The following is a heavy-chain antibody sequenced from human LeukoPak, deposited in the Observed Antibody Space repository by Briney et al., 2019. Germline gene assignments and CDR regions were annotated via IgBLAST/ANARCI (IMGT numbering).Heavy chain of an antibody. CDR2: ISAYNGNT. J-gene: IGHJ4*02. CDR1: GSTFTIYG. V-gene: IGHV1-18*01. Sequence: GASVTVSFTCSGSTFTIYGISWVRQAHGQGHEWMGWISAYNGNTNNAHKLHGRVTITTDTSTSTDYMELRSLRSDDTGVYYCARGSIAVAGTGILSYDYWGEGTLVTVSS. D-gene: IGHD6-19*01. CDR3: ARGSIAVAGTGILSYDY.